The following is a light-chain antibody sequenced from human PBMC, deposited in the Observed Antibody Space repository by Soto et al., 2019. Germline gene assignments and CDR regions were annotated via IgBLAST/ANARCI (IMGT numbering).Light chain of an antibody. V-gene: IGKV2-28*01. CDR2: WGS. CDR1: QSLLHSNGYNY. CDR3: MQALQTPWT. J-gene: IGKJ1*01. Sequence: DIVMTQSPLSLPVTPGEPASISCRSSQSLLHSNGYNYLDWYLQKPGQSPQLLIYWGSNRASGVPERFSGSGTSTDFTLKISRVEAEDVGVYYCMQALQTPWTFGQGTKVDIK.